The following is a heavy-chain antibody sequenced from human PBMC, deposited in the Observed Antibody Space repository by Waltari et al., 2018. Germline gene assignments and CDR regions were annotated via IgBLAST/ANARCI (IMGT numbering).Heavy chain of an antibody. CDR2: MQYRGST. CDR3: GRIAFGDDGGYFQH. J-gene: IGHJ1*01. Sequence: QLQLQESGPGLVKPSETLSLTCTVSGGSVSTNYNWGWIRQPPGKGLEWLGNMQYRGSTFYNPSLNSRVTISLGPSKNQFSLRLSSVGAADTAVYFCGRIAFGDDGGYFQHWGQGTLVTVSS. D-gene: IGHD4-17*01. CDR1: GGSVSTNYN. V-gene: IGHV4-39*01.